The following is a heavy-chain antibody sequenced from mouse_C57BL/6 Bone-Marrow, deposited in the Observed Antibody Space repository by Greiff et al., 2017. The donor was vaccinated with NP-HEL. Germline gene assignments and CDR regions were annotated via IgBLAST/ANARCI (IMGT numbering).Heavy chain of an antibody. J-gene: IGHJ2*01. CDR1: GYTFTSYW. V-gene: IGHV1-55*01. Sequence: VQLQQPGAELVKPGASVKMSCKASGYTFTSYWITWVKQRPGQGLEWIGDIYPGSGSTNYNEKFKSKATLTVDTSSSTAYMQLSSLTSEDSAVYYCARFYYYCSSRYDDWGQGTTLTVSS. CDR3: ARFYYYCSSRYDD. D-gene: IGHD1-1*01. CDR2: IYPGSGST.